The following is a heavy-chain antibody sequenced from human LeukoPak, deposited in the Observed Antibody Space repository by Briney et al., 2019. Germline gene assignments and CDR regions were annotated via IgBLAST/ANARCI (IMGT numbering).Heavy chain of an antibody. D-gene: IGHD1-26*01. CDR1: GFTFSSYA. Sequence: GGSLRLSCAASGFTFSSYAMCWVRQASGKGLEWVSGLNGGGGDTYYADSVKGRFTISRDNSKNTLYLQMNSLRAEDTAVYYCAKVRLGGDTFDIWGQGTMVSVSS. V-gene: IGHV3-23*01. J-gene: IGHJ3*02. CDR2: LNGGGGDT. CDR3: AKVRLGGDTFDI.